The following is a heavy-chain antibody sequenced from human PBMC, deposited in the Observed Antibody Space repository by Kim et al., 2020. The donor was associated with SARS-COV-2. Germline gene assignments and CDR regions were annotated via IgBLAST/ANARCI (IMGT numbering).Heavy chain of an antibody. CDR1: GGTFSSYA. J-gene: IGHJ5*02. D-gene: IGHD2-21*02. V-gene: IGHV1-69*13. CDR2: IIPIFGTA. CDR3: ARSFHNCGGDCP. Sequence: SVKVSCKASGGTFSSYAISWVRQAPGQGLEWMGGIIPIFGTANYAQKFQGRVTITADESTSTAYMELSSLRSEDTAVYYCARSFHNCGGDCPWGQGTLVTVSS.